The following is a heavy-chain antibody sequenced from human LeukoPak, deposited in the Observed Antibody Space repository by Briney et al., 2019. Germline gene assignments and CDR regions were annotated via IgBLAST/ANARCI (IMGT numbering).Heavy chain of an antibody. D-gene: IGHD3-16*01. Sequence: GGSLRLSCVVSGFTFSQWGMSWVRQAPGKGLEYVANIKEDGSEKNYVDSVKGRVTISRDNAKNSLYLQMNSLRVEDTGIFYCASGGWLDAWGQGTLVTVSS. CDR2: IKEDGSEK. CDR3: ASGGWLDA. J-gene: IGHJ5*02. V-gene: IGHV3-7*01. CDR1: GFTFSQWG.